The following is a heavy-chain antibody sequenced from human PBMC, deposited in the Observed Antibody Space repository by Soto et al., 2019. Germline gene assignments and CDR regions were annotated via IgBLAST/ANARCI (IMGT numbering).Heavy chain of an antibody. D-gene: IGHD2-21*02. J-gene: IGHJ4*02. CDR2: IYYSGST. V-gene: IGHV4-59*01. Sequence: ASETLSLTCTVSGGSISSYYWSWIRQPPGEGLEWIGYIYYSGSTNYNPPLKSRVTISVDTSKNQFSLKLSSVTAADTAVYYCARCLTYCGGDQTFDYWGQGTLVTVSS. CDR3: ARCLTYCGGDQTFDY. CDR1: GGSISSYY.